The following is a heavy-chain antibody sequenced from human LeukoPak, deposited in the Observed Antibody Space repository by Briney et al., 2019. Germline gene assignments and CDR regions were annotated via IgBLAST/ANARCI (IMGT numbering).Heavy chain of an antibody. CDR3: ARDGYDLDTPMVSTIFDY. D-gene: IGHD5-18*01. Sequence: GGSLRLSCAASGFTFSSYGMHWVRQAPGKGLEWVAVISYDGSNKYYADSVKGRFTISRDNSKNTLYLQMNSLRAEDTAVYYCARDGYDLDTPMVSTIFDYWGQGTLVTVSS. CDR1: GFTFSSYG. J-gene: IGHJ4*02. V-gene: IGHV3-30*03. CDR2: ISYDGSNK.